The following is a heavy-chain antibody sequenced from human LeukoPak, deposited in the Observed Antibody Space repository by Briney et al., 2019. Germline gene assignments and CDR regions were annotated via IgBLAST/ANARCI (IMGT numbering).Heavy chain of an antibody. J-gene: IGHJ3*02. CDR1: GYSFTSYW. D-gene: IGHD3-10*01. CDR2: IYPGDSDT. V-gene: IGHV5-51*01. CDR3: ARRGQYYYGSGSYENAFDI. Sequence: GESLKISCKGSGYSFTSYWIGWVRQVPGKGLEWMGIIYPGDSDTRYSPSFQGQVTISADKSISTAYLQWSSLKASDTAMYYCARRGQYYYGSGSYENAFDIWGQGTMVIVSS.